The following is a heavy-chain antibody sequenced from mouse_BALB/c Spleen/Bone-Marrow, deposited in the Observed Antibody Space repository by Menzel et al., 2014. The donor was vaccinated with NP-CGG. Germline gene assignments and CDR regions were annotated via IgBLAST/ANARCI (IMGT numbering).Heavy chain of an antibody. D-gene: IGHD4-1*01. Sequence: EVQLQQSGAELVKPGASVKLSCTASGFNIKDTYLHWVKQRPEQGLEWIGRIDPANGNTKYDPKFQGKATITADTSSNTAYLQLSSLTSEDTAVYYCARWEYYAMDYWGQGTSVTVSS. CDR2: IDPANGNT. V-gene: IGHV14-3*02. CDR3: ARWEYYAMDY. CDR1: GFNIKDTY. J-gene: IGHJ4*01.